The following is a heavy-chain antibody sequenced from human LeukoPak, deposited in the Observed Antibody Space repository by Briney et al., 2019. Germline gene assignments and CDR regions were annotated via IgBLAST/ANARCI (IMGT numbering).Heavy chain of an antibody. CDR3: ARATNRGSSSPAWFDP. CDR2: IIPILGIA. J-gene: IGHJ5*02. D-gene: IGHD6-13*01. Sequence: SLKVSCKPSGATFTSYAISSVRAPPGQGLEWMGRIIPILGIANYAQKFQGRVTITADKSTSTAYMGLSSLRSEDTAVYYCARATNRGSSSPAWFDPWGQGTLVTVSS. CDR1: GATFTSYA. V-gene: IGHV1-69*04.